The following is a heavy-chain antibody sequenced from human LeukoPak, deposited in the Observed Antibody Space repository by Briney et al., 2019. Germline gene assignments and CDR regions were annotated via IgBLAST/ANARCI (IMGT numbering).Heavy chain of an antibody. J-gene: IGHJ4*02. CDR3: ARRRWGTFDY. Sequence: PSETLSLTCTASGGSISSYYWSWIRQPPGKGLEWIGYIYYSGSTNYNPSLKSRVTISVDTSKNQFSLKLSSVTAADTAVYYCARRRWGTFDYWGQGTLVTVSS. CDR2: IYYSGST. V-gene: IGHV4-59*01. D-gene: IGHD3-16*01. CDR1: GGSISSYY.